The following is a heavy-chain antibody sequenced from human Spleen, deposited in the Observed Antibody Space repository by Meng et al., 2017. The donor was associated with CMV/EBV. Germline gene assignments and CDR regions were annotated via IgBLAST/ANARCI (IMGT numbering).Heavy chain of an antibody. CDR3: ARVAHLTTYDSSGYPDY. CDR1: GSSISSGYY. V-gene: IGHV4-38-2*02. D-gene: IGHD3-22*01. CDR2: IYHSGST. Sequence: SETLSLTCTVSGSSISSGYYWGWIRQPPGKGLEWIGSIYHSGSTYYNPSLKSRVTISVDTSKNQFSLKLSSVTAADTAVYYCARVAHLTTYDSSGYPDYWGQGTLVTVSS. J-gene: IGHJ4*02.